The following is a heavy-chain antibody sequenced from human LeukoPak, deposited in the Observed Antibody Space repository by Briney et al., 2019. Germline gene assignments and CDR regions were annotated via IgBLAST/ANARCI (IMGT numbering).Heavy chain of an antibody. CDR3: ARNLIPEQLVMNF. Sequence: PSETLSLTCAVSGGSISSYYWSWIRQPPGKGLEWIGYIHYSGSTNYNPSLKSRVTISVDTSKNQFSLKLSSVTAADTAVYYCARNLIPEQLVMNFWGQGTLVTVSS. CDR1: GGSISSYY. V-gene: IGHV4-59*01. J-gene: IGHJ4*02. CDR2: IHYSGST. D-gene: IGHD6-13*01.